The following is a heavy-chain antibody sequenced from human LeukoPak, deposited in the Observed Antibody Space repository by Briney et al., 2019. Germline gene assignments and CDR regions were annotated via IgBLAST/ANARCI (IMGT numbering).Heavy chain of an antibody. J-gene: IGHJ4*02. CDR3: ARDSSGYQ. D-gene: IGHD3-22*01. V-gene: IGHV3-7*01. CDR2: IKEDGSEK. CDR1: GFTFSTYW. Sequence: QPGGSLRLSCAASGFTFSTYWMSWIRQAPGKGLEWVANIKEDGSEKYYGDSVKGRFTIYRDNAKNSLYLQMNSLRAEDTAVYYCARDSSGYQWGQGTLVTVSS.